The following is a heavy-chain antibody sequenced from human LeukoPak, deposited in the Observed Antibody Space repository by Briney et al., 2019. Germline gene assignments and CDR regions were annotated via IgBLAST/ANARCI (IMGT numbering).Heavy chain of an antibody. CDR1: GYSLSSGYY. V-gene: IGHV4-38-2*02. Sequence: PSETLSLTCTVSGYSLSSGYYWGWVRQPPGKGLEWIGTVYNSGTTYYTPALRSRVTISVDTSKNQFSLKMTSVTAVDTAVYYCARRGAYIGWFSLWGQGTLVTVSS. CDR2: VYNSGTT. J-gene: IGHJ4*02. D-gene: IGHD6-19*01. CDR3: ARRGAYIGWFSL.